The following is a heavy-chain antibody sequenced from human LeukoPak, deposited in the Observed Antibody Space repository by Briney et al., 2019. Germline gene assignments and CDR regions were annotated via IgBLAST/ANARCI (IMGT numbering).Heavy chain of an antibody. V-gene: IGHV4-31*03. D-gene: IGHD3-10*01. CDR1: GGSISSGGYY. CDR2: IYYSGST. J-gene: IGHJ5*02. Sequence: SETLSLTCTVSGGSISSGGYYWSWIRQDPGKGLEWIGYIYYSGSTYYNPSLKSRVTISVDTSKNQFSLKLSSVTAADAAVYYCARDPPAPYGSGRGWFDPWGQGTLVTVSS. CDR3: ARDPPAPYGSGRGWFDP.